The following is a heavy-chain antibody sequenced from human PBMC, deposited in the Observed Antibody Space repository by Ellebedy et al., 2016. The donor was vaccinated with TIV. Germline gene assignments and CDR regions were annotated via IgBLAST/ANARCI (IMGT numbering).Heavy chain of an antibody. D-gene: IGHD3-10*01. J-gene: IGHJ4*02. CDR1: GYSFTNYD. Sequence: AASVKVSCKASGYSFTNYDINWVRQATGQGLEWMGWMNPNSGDSGSAQKFQGRVIMTRSTSTGTAYLEMRSLRSEDTAVYYCARVSNGNTMVDYWGQGTLVTVSS. CDR3: ARVSNGNTMVDY. V-gene: IGHV1-8*01. CDR2: MNPNSGDS.